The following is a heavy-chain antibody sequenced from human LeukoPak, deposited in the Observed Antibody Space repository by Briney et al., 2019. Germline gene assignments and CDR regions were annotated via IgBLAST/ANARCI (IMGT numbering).Heavy chain of an antibody. CDR2: IYSGGST. D-gene: IGHD4-11*01. CDR3: ASRRNYPAFDI. J-gene: IGHJ3*02. Sequence: GGSLRLSCAASGFTVSSNYMSWVRQAPGKGLEWVSAIYSGGSTYYADSVKGRFTISRDNSKNTLYLQMNSLRAEDTAVYHCASRRNYPAFDIWGQGTMVTVSS. CDR1: GFTVSSNY. V-gene: IGHV3-53*01.